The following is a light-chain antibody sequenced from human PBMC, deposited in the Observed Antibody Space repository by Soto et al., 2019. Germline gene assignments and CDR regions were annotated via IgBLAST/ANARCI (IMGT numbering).Light chain of an antibody. CDR1: QTISNY. J-gene: IGKJ3*01. V-gene: IGKV1-39*01. Sequence: DLQMTQSPSSLSASVGDRVTINCRASQTISNYLNWYQEKPGKAPKLLIYAASNLQSGVPSRFSGSGSGTEFTLTISNLQPEDFATYYCQKTYSTPFTFGHGTKVDI. CDR3: QKTYSTPFT. CDR2: AAS.